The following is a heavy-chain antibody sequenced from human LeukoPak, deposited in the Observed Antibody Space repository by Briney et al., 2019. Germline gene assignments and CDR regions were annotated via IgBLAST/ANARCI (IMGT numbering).Heavy chain of an antibody. CDR2: ISSSSSYI. D-gene: IGHD3-22*01. J-gene: IGHJ4*02. CDR1: GFTFSSYS. CDR3: ARDRDYYDSSGYNPGLFDY. V-gene: IGHV3-21*04. Sequence: GGSLRLSCAASGFTFSSYSMNWVRQAPGKGLDWVSSISSSSSYIYYADSVKGRFTISRDNAKNSLYLQMNSLRAEDTAVYFCARDRDYYDSSGYNPGLFDYWGQGTLVTVSS.